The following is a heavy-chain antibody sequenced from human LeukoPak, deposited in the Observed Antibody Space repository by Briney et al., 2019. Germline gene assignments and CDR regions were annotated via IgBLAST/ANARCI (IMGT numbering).Heavy chain of an antibody. CDR3: ARDRKHSSGWYIDY. CDR2: IWYDGSNK. V-gene: IGHV3-33*01. J-gene: IGHJ4*02. CDR1: GFTFSSYG. D-gene: IGHD6-19*01. Sequence: PGGSLRLSCAASGFTFSSYGMHWVRQAPGKGLEWVAVIWYDGSNKYYADSVKGRFTISRDNSKNTLYLQMNSLRAEDTAVYYCARDRKHSSGWYIDYWGQGTLVTVSS.